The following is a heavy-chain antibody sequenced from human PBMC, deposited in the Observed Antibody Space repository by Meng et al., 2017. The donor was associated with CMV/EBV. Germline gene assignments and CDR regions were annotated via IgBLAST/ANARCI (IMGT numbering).Heavy chain of an antibody. Sequence: SKTLSLTCTVSAGSISSYYWTWIRQPPGKGLEWVGYIYYNGNTNYNPSLKSRVTISVDTSKNQFSLKMSYVTAADTAVYYCARGGTDYWSGYVWFDPWGQGTLVTVSS. V-gene: IGHV4-59*01. J-gene: IGHJ5*02. CDR1: AGSISSYY. CDR3: ARGGTDYWSGYVWFDP. CDR2: IYYNGNT. D-gene: IGHD3-3*01.